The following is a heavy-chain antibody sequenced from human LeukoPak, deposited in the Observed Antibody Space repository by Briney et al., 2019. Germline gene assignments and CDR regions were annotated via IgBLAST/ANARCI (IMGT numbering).Heavy chain of an antibody. D-gene: IGHD6-13*01. V-gene: IGHV1-24*01. Sequence: ASVKVSCKASGYTFTSYGISWVRQAPGKGLEWMGGFDPEDGETIYAQKFQGRVTMTEDTSTDTAYMELSSLRSEDTAVYYCATGGIAAEYWGQGTLVTVSS. CDR2: FDPEDGET. J-gene: IGHJ4*02. CDR3: ATGGIAAEY. CDR1: GYTFTSYG.